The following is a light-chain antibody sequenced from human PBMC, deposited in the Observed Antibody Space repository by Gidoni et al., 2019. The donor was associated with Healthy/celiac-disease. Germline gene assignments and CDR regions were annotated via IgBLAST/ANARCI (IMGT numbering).Light chain of an antibody. CDR3: QHRGT. CDR1: QSISSW. V-gene: IGKV1-5*03. Sequence: DIQMTQSPSTLSASVGDRVTITSRASQSISSWLAWYQQKPGKAPKLLIYKASSLESGVPSRFSGSGSGTEFTLTISSLQPDDFATYYCQHRGTFGPGTKVDIK. J-gene: IGKJ3*01. CDR2: KAS.